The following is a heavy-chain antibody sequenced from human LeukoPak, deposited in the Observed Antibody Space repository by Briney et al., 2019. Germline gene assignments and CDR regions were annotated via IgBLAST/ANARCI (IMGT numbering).Heavy chain of an antibody. V-gene: IGHV3-48*03. CDR2: IASSGSTI. D-gene: IGHD3-22*01. Sequence: PGGSLRLSCAASGFTFRRYEMNWVRQAPGKGLEWVSYIASSGSTIYYADSVKGRFTISRDNAKNSLYLQINSLRAEDTAVYYCARANYYDISGYDYWGQGTLVTASS. CDR1: GFTFRRYE. J-gene: IGHJ4*02. CDR3: ARANYYDISGYDY.